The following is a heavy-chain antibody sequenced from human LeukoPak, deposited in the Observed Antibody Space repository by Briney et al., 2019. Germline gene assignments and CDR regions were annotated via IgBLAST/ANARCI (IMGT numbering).Heavy chain of an antibody. CDR2: TRYDGSNK. CDR3: AKGLYGSGSYPFDY. V-gene: IGHV3-30*02. Sequence: GGSLRLSCAASGFTFSSFGMHWVRQAPGTGLEWVAFTRYDGSNKYYADSVKGRFTISRDNSKNTLYLQMNNLRAEDTAMYYCAKGLYGSGSYPFDYWAQGTLVTVSS. D-gene: IGHD3-10*01. CDR1: GFTFSSFG. J-gene: IGHJ4*02.